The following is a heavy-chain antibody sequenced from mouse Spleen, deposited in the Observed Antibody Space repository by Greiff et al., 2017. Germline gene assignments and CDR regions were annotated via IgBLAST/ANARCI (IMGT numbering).Heavy chain of an antibody. CDR1: GYTFTSYG. V-gene: IGHV1-81*01. CDR2: IYPRSGNT. J-gene: IGHJ2*01. Sequence: VNVVESGAELARPGASVKLSCKASGYTFTSYGISWVKQRTGQGLEWIGEIYPRSGNTYYNEKFKGKATLTADKSSSTAYMELRSLTSEDSAVYFCARGGSIYDGLLFDYWGQGTTLTVSS. CDR3: ARGGSIYDGLLFDY. D-gene: IGHD2-3*01.